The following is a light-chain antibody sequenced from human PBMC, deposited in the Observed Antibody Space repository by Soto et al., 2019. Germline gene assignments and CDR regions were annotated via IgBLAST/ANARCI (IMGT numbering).Light chain of an antibody. CDR1: SSDVGGYNS. CDR3: TSYTSSSTLGV. V-gene: IGLV2-14*03. J-gene: IGLJ2*01. Sequence: QSALTQPASVSGSPGQSITISCTGTSSDVGGYNSVSWYQHHPGKAPKLLIYDVSTRPSGVSNRFSGSKSGNTASLTISGLQAEDEADYYCTSYTSSSTLGVFGGGTQLTVL. CDR2: DVS.